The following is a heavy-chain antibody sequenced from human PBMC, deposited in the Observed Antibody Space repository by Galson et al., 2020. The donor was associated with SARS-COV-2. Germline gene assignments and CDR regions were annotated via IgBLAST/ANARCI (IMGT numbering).Heavy chain of an antibody. CDR2: MNPNSGNT. CDR3: ARGKSPLWFGDKGYFDL. CDR1: GYTFTSYD. V-gene: IGHV1-8*01. J-gene: IGHJ2*01. Sequence: ASVKVSCKASGYTFTSYDINWVRQATGQGLEWMGWMNPNSGNTGYAQKFQGRVTMTRNTSISTAYMELSSLRSEDTAVYYCARGKSPLWFGDKGYFDLWGRGTLVTVSS. D-gene: IGHD3-10*01.